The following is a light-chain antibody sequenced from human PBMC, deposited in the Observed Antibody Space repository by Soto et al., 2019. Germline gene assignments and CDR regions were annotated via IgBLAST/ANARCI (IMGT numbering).Light chain of an antibody. J-gene: IGLJ1*01. Sequence: QSVLTQPVSVSGSPGQSVTISCTGTKNDIGVYDFVSWYQHHPGKAPRLIIYEVVQRPSGVPDRFSGSKSGNTASLTVSGLQAADEADYFCKSYAGSNTYVFGSGTKVTV. V-gene: IGLV2-8*01. CDR1: KNDIGVYDF. CDR2: EVV. CDR3: KSYAGSNTYV.